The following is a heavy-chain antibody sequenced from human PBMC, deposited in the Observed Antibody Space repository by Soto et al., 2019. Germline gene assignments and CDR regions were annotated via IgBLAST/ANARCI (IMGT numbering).Heavy chain of an antibody. J-gene: IGHJ5*02. D-gene: IGHD6-13*01. V-gene: IGHV6-1*01. CDR3: ARGRGEVIAAALGWFDP. CDR1: GDSVSSNSAA. Sequence: SQTLSLTCAISGDSVSSNSAAWNWIRQSPSRDLEWLGRTYYRSKWYNDYAVSVKSRITINPDTSKNQFSLQLNSVTPEDTAVYYCARGRGEVIAAALGWFDPWGQGTLVTVSS. CDR2: TYYRSKWYN.